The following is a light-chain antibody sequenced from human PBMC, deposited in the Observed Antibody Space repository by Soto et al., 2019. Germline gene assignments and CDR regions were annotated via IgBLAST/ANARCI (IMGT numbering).Light chain of an antibody. CDR1: QSVSSY. CDR2: DAS. J-gene: IGKJ1*01. V-gene: IGKV3-11*01. Sequence: EIVLTQSPATLSLSPGERATLSCRASQSVSSYLAWYQQKPGQAPRLLIYDASNRATGIPARFSGSGSGTDFTLTISSLEPGDYAGYYCQQRSKWPTVGQGTKVEI. CDR3: QQRSKWPT.